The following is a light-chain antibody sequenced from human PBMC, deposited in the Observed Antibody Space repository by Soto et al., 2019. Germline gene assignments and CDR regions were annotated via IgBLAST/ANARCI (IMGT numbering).Light chain of an antibody. CDR2: AAS. J-gene: IGKJ4*01. V-gene: IGKV1-39*01. CDR1: QSIRSY. Sequence: DIQMTQSPSFLSASAGDRVSITCLASQSIRSYLNWYQQKPGKAPKLLIYAASTLQSGVPSRFSVSVSGTDFTLTISMLQPDDFATYFCQQSFDTLSFTFGVATMVDMK. CDR3: QQSFDTLSFT.